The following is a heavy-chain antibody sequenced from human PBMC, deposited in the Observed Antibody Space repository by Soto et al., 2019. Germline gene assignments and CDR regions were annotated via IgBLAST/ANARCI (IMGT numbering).Heavy chain of an antibody. CDR1: GFTFSDYY. CDR2: ISSSGSTI. J-gene: IGHJ4*02. D-gene: IGHD2-21*02. CDR3: ARTHIVVVTATYYFDY. V-gene: IGHV3-11*01. Sequence: QVQLVESGGGLVKPGGSLRLSCAASGFTFSDYYMSWIRQAPGKGLECVSYISSSGSTIYYADSVKGRFTISRDNAKNSLYLQMNSLRAEDTAVYYCARTHIVVVTATYYFDYWGQGTLVTVSS.